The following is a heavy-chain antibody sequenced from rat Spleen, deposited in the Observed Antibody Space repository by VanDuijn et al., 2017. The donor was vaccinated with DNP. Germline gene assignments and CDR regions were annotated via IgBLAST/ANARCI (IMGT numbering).Heavy chain of an antibody. CDR1: GYSITSNY. Sequence: EVLLQESGPGLVKPSQSLSLTCSVTGYSITSNYWAWIRKFPGNKMEWMGYINYSGNTAYNPSLRSRISITRDTSKNQFFLQLNSVTTEDTAIYYCARHSNSGPNWFAYWGQGTLVTVSS. CDR3: ARHSNSGPNWFAY. J-gene: IGHJ3*01. D-gene: IGHD1-1*01. V-gene: IGHV3-1*01. CDR2: INYSGNT.